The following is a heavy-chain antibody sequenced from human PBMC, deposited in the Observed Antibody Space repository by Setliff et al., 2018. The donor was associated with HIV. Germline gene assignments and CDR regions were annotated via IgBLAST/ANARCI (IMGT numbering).Heavy chain of an antibody. J-gene: IGHJ4*02. CDR1: GFTFSTYA. CDR3: ATTHHYARSGYYG. CDR2: IQYDGSNK. V-gene: IGHV3-30*02. D-gene: IGHD3-22*01. Sequence: GGSLRLSCAVSGFTFSTYAMSWVRQAPGKGLEWVSFIQYDGSNKYYAESVKGRFTISRDNSKSTLYLQMNSLRPEDRAVYYCATTHHYARSGYYGWGQGTLVTVS.